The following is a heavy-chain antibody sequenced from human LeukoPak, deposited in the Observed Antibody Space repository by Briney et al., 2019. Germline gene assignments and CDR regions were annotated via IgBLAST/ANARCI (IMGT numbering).Heavy chain of an antibody. CDR2: IQYDGRNT. CDR1: GFTFRSYG. V-gene: IGHV3-30*02. Sequence: GGSLRLSCAASGFTFRSYGMHWVRQAPGKGLEWVSFIQYDGRNTYYADSLKGRFTISRDNSKNTLYLQMNTLRPDDTAVYYCAKLGGSTWYNGIGLWGQGTLVTVSS. D-gene: IGHD6-13*01. CDR3: AKLGGSTWYNGIGL. J-gene: IGHJ4*02.